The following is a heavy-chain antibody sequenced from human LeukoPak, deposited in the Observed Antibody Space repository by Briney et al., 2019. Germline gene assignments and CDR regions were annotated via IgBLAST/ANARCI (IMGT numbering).Heavy chain of an antibody. D-gene: IGHD6-19*01. Sequence: SETLSLTCTVSGGSISSGDYYWTWIRQPPGKGLEWIGYISYSGSTYYNPSLRSRVTISVDTSKTQFSLKLNSVTAADTAVYYCARAISTVAGGGTFDYWGQGTLVTVSS. J-gene: IGHJ4*02. V-gene: IGHV4-30-4*08. CDR3: ARAISTVAGGGTFDY. CDR2: ISYSGST. CDR1: GGSISSGDYY.